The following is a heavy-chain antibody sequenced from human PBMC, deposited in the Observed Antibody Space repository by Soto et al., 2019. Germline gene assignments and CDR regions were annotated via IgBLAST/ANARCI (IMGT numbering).Heavy chain of an antibody. D-gene: IGHD5-12*01. CDR2: IWYDGSNK. Sequence: GGSLRLSCAASGFTFSSYGMHWVRQAPGKGLEWVAVIWYDGSNKYYADSVKGRFTISRDNSKNTLYLQMNSLRAEDTAVYYCARGGRYSGYDFDYWGQGTLVTVSS. J-gene: IGHJ4*02. CDR1: GFTFSSYG. CDR3: ARGGRYSGYDFDY. V-gene: IGHV3-33*01.